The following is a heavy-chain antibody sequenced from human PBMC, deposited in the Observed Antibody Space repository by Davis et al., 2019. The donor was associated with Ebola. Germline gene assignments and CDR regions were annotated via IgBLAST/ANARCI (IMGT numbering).Heavy chain of an antibody. D-gene: IGHD1-26*01. J-gene: IGHJ3*02. Sequence: PGGSLRLSCAAFGFIFSSYVMSWVRQAPGKGLEWVSTLGTSADTYYADSVKGRFTISRDNSKNTLYLQMNGLRVEDTAIYYCAKDTSNIWFDIWGQGTMVTVSS. V-gene: IGHV3-23*01. CDR1: GFIFSSYV. CDR2: LGTSADT. CDR3: AKDTSNIWFDI.